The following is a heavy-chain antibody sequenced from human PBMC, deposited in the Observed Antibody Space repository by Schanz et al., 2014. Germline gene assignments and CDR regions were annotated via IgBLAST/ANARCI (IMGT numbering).Heavy chain of an antibody. Sequence: VQLVESGGGLVKPGGSLRLSCAASGFTFSSSWMHWVRQAPGKGLVWVSRTSHDGSFTTFADSVKGRFTISRDNARNTLYLQMHSLRAEDTAVYYCTRDTDYHFDYWGQGTLVTVSS. CDR3: TRDTDYHFDY. D-gene: IGHD4-17*01. CDR2: TSHDGSFT. V-gene: IGHV3-74*01. CDR1: GFTFSSSW. J-gene: IGHJ4*02.